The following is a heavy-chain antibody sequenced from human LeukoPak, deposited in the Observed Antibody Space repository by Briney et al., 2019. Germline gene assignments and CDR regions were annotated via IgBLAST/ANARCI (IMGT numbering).Heavy chain of an antibody. CDR2: IYHSGST. CDR1: GGSISSYY. D-gene: IGHD3-10*01. V-gene: IGHV4-34*01. CDR3: ARGFATMVRGVVLDF. J-gene: IGHJ4*02. Sequence: SETLSLTCTVSGGSISSYYWSWIRQPPGKGREWIGEIYHSGSTNYNPSLKSRVTISVDTSKNQFSLKLSSVTAADTAVYYCARGFATMVRGVVLDFWGQGTLVTVSS.